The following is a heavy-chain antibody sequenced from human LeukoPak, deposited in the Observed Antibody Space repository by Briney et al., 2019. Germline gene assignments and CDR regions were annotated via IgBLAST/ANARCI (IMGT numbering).Heavy chain of an antibody. V-gene: IGHV1-18*01. J-gene: IGHJ6*02. CDR2: ISAYNGNP. CDR3: ARVYRGWGGYYPKYYYYGMDV. D-gene: IGHD3-16*01. Sequence: ASVQASCQASRYTLTRYGISWVRQAPGQGLEWMGWISAYNGNPNYAQKLQGRVNMTTDTSTSTAYMELRSLRSDDTAVYYCARVYRGWGGYYPKYYYYGMDVWGQGTTVTVSS. CDR1: RYTLTRYG.